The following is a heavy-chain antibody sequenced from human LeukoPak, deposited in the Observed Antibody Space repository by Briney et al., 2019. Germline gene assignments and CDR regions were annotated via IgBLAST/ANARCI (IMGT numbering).Heavy chain of an antibody. J-gene: IGHJ4*02. CDR2: ISSSGGAV. CDR3: ARTSAWAYYFDY. CDR1: GFPFSDFY. V-gene: IGHV3-11*01. Sequence: GGSLRLSCTASGFPFSDFYMTWIRQAPGKGLELVSVISSSGGAVYYADSVKGRFTISRDNAKNSLYLQMNSLRADDTALYYCARTSAWAYYFDYWGLGTLVTVSS. D-gene: IGHD6-19*01.